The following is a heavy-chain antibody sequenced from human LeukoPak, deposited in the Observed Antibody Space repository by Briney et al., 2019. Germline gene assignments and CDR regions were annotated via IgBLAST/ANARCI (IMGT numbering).Heavy chain of an antibody. CDR3: ARVEGFGGFDY. J-gene: IGHJ4*02. Sequence: SETLSLTCTVSGGSISSHFWSWIRQPPGKGLEWIGYMHYSGSTSHNPSLKNRVTISVDTSKKQFSLKLSSVTAADTAVYYCARVEGFGGFDYWGQGTLVTVSS. D-gene: IGHD3-10*01. CDR2: MHYSGST. CDR1: GGSISSHF. V-gene: IGHV4-59*11.